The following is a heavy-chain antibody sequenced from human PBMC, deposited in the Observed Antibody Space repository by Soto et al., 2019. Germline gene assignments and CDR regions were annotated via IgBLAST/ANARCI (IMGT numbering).Heavy chain of an antibody. CDR3: ARCGQQLVKWFDP. CDR1: GGSISSSSYY. Sequence: SETLSLTCTVSGGSISSSSYYWGWIRQPPGKGLEWIGSIYYSGSTYYNPSLKSRVTISVDTSKNQFSLELSSLRSEDTAVYYCARCGQQLVKWFDPWGQGTLVTVSS. D-gene: IGHD6-13*01. CDR2: IYYSGST. V-gene: IGHV4-39*07. J-gene: IGHJ5*02.